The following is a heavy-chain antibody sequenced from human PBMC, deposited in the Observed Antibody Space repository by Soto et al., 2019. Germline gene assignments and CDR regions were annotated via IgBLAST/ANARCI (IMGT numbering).Heavy chain of an antibody. V-gene: IGHV1-2*02. CDR1: GYTFTGYY. Sequence: QVQLVQSGAEVKKPGASVKVSCKASGYTFTGYYMHWVRQAPGQGLQWMGWMNPNSGGTNYAPKLQGRVTMTRDTSISTAYMELSRLRSDATAVYYCARDRFYDSSGPDYWGKGTLVTVSS. CDR2: MNPNSGGT. J-gene: IGHJ4*02. CDR3: ARDRFYDSSGPDY. D-gene: IGHD3-22*01.